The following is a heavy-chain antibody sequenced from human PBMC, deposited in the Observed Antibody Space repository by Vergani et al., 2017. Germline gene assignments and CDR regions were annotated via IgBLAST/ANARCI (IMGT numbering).Heavy chain of an antibody. J-gene: IGHJ4*02. CDR2: INHSGST. CDR1: GGSISSSNW. V-gene: IGHV4-4*02. D-gene: IGHD1-26*01. Sequence: QVQLQESGPGLVKPSGTLSLTCAVSGGSISSSNWWSWVRQPPGKGLEWIGEINHSGSTNYNPSLKSRVTISVDTSKNQFSLKLSSVTAADTAVYSCARHDVGATTFSFDYWGQGTLVTVSS. CDR3: ARHDVGATTFSFDY.